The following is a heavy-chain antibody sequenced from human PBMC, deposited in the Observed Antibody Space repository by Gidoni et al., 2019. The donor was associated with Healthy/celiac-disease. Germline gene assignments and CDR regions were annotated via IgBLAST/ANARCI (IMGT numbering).Heavy chain of an antibody. D-gene: IGHD3-9*01. J-gene: IGHJ3*02. CDR2: ISSSSSTI. Sequence: EVQLVESGGGLVQPGGSLRLSCAASGFTFSSYSMNWVRQAPGKGLEWVSYISSSSSTIYYADSVKGRFTISGDNAKNSLYLQMNSLRAEDTAVYYCARDLVEGYHDAFDIWGQGTMVTVSS. CDR3: ARDLVEGYHDAFDI. V-gene: IGHV3-48*01. CDR1: GFTFSSYS.